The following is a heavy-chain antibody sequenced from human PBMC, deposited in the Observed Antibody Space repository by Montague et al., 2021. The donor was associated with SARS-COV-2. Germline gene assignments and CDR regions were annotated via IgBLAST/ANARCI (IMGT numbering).Heavy chain of an antibody. V-gene: IGHV4-4*02. CDR1: GVSITSTNW. CDR2: ISYGGIA. Sequence: SETLSLTCAVSGVSITSTNWWSLVRQPPGKGLEWIGEISYGGIATYNPSLKSLATISMDRSRNLFSLKLSSVTAADTAIYYCAGKVLTVPADYWGQGTLVTVS. J-gene: IGHJ4*02. CDR3: AGKVLTVPADY. D-gene: IGHD4-11*01.